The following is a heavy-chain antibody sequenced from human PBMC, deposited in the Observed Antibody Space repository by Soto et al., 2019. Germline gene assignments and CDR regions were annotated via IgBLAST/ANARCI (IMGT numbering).Heavy chain of an antibody. D-gene: IGHD2-15*01. CDR3: ARGTTGGSFYSV. J-gene: IGHJ4*02. CDR1: GGSITTGEYY. Sequence: SETLSLTCTVSGGSITTGEYYWTWIRQPPGKGLEWIGYIFHNGDTYYNTSLQSRLAISIDTSRTQFSLRLSSVTAADTAVYYCARGTTGGSFYSVWGRRTLVPVSS. CDR2: IFHNGDT. V-gene: IGHV4-30-4*01.